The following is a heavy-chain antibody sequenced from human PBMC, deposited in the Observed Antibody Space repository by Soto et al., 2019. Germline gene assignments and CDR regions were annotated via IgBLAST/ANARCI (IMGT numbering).Heavy chain of an antibody. CDR3: AKAKHDASWTAFDY. CDR2: IGRDGIYT. J-gene: IGHJ4*02. Sequence: EVQLVESGGAVVQPGGSLRLSCAASGFTFDDFSMHWVRQAPGKGLEWVSLIGRDGIYTYYADSVQGRFTISRDNSKNSLYLQMNSLRTEDTAFYFCAKAKHDASWTAFDYWVQGTLVTVSS. V-gene: IGHV3-43*01. CDR1: GFTFDDFS. D-gene: IGHD2-2*01.